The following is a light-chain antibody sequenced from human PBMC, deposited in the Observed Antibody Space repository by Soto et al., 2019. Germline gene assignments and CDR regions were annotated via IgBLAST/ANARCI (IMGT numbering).Light chain of an antibody. CDR1: QRVGNNY. J-gene: IGKJ1*01. Sequence: EIVLTQSPGTLSLSPGERATLFCRASQRVGNNYVAWYQQKAGQAPRLLIYVASSRASGIPDRVSGSGSGTDFTLTISRLEPEDFAVYYCQQYGNLPWTFGQGTKVEIK. CDR2: VAS. CDR3: QQYGNLPWT. V-gene: IGKV3-20*01.